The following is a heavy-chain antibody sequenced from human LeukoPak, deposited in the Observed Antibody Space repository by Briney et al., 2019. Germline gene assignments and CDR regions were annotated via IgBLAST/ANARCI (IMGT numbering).Heavy chain of an antibody. V-gene: IGHV3-33*01. Sequence: PGRSLRLSCAASGFTFSSYGMHRVRQAPGKGLEWVAVIWYDGSNKYYADSVKGRFTISRDNSKSTLYLQMNSLRAEDTAVYYWARGLRYCSGGSGYTNCSDPWGQGTLVTVSS. CDR3: ARGLRYCSGGSGYTNCSDP. CDR2: IWYDGSNK. D-gene: IGHD2-15*01. CDR1: GFTFSSYG. J-gene: IGHJ5*02.